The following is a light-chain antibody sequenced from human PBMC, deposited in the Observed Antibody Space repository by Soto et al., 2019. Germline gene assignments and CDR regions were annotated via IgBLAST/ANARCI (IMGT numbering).Light chain of an antibody. V-gene: IGKV1-5*01. J-gene: IGKJ2*03. CDR1: QTISGW. CDR2: DAS. Sequence: DIQMTQSPSTLPASVGDRVTITCRASQTISGWLAWYQQKPGKAPKLLIYDASSLESGVPSRFSGSESGTEFTLTISSLQPEDFATYYCQQYKNLYSFGQGTKVDIK. CDR3: QQYKNLYS.